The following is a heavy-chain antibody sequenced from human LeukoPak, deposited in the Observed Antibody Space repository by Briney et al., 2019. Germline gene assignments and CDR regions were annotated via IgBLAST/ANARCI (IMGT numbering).Heavy chain of an antibody. CDR3: ARARSSYGYGDAFDI. D-gene: IGHD5-18*01. CDR1: GFTFSTYA. CDR2: ISYDGSSK. Sequence: RRSLRLSCAASGFTFSTYAMHWVRQAPGKGLEWAAVISYDGSSKYYADSVKGRFTISRDNSKNTLYLQMNSLRAEDTAVYYCARARSSYGYGDAFDIWGQGTMVTVSS. J-gene: IGHJ3*02. V-gene: IGHV3-30*04.